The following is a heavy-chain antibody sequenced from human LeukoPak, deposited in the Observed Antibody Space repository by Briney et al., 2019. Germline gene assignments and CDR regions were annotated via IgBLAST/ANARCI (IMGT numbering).Heavy chain of an antibody. Sequence: GGSLRLSCAASGFTFDDYGMSWVRQAPGKGLEWVSGINWNGGSTGYADSVKGRFTISRDNAKNSLYLQMNSLRAEDTALYYCARDSRALFNIVVVPAAIGNGFDYWGQGTLVTVSS. CDR1: GFTFDDYG. J-gene: IGHJ4*02. CDR2: INWNGGST. D-gene: IGHD2-2*01. CDR3: ARDSRALFNIVVVPAAIGNGFDY. V-gene: IGHV3-20*04.